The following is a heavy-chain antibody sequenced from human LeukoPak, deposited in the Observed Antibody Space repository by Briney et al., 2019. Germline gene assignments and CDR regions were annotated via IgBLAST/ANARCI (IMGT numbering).Heavy chain of an antibody. CDR2: ISAYNGNT. V-gene: IGHV1-18*01. CDR1: GYTFTSYG. J-gene: IGHJ4*02. CDR3: ARDAMPGGPHGY. D-gene: IGHD2-2*01. Sequence: ASVKVSCKASGYTFTSYGISWVRQAPGQWLEWMGWISAYNGNTNYAQKLQGRVTMTTDTSTSTAYMELRSLRSDDTAVYYCARDAMPGGPHGYWGQGTLVTVSS.